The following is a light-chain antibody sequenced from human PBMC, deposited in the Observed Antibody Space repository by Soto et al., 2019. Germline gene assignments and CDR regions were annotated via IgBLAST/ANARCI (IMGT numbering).Light chain of an antibody. V-gene: IGKV3-20*01. Sequence: EIVLTQSPGTLSLSPGERATLSCRASQSISSSYLAWYQQKPGQAPRLLIYGASSRATGITDRFSGSGSGTDFPLTISRLEPEDFAVYYCQQYGSSPSTFGQGTKVEIK. J-gene: IGKJ1*01. CDR2: GAS. CDR1: QSISSSY. CDR3: QQYGSSPST.